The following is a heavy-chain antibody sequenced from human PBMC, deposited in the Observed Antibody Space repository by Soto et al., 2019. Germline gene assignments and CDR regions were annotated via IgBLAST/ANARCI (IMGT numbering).Heavy chain of an antibody. Sequence: XGSLKLSCSASGFTFSSYAMSWVRQAPGKGLEWVSAISGSGGSTYYADSVKGRFTISRDNSKNTLYLQMNSLRAEDTAVYYCAKDRIAVAAGFDYWGHGNLVTVSS. V-gene: IGHV3-23*01. CDR3: AKDRIAVAAGFDY. J-gene: IGHJ4*01. CDR1: GFTFSSYA. CDR2: ISGSGGST. D-gene: IGHD6-19*01.